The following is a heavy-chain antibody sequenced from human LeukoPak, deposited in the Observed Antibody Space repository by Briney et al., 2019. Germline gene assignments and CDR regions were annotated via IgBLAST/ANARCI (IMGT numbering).Heavy chain of an antibody. CDR2: ICSDGRTT. J-gene: IGHJ4*01. Sequence: QTGESLRLSCAASGFTHSSYWMHWVRQAPGKGLVWVSRICSDGRTTNYPDSVKGRFTISRDDAKNALCLEMIILRAGDTAVYCCCSATYYSDYWGQGALVTVSS. CDR3: CSATYYSDY. CDR1: GFTHSSYW. V-gene: IGHV3-74*01. D-gene: IGHD3-10*02.